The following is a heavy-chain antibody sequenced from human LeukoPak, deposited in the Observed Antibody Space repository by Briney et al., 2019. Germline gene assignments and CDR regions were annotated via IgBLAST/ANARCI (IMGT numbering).Heavy chain of an antibody. D-gene: IGHD3-10*01. V-gene: IGHV1-18*01. CDR1: GYTFTSYD. Sequence: ASVKVSCKASGYTFTSYDINWVRQAPGQGLEWMGWINPNSGNTNYAQKLQGRVTMTTDTSTSTAYMELSSLRSDDTAVYYCARGRDGSGTFPNWFDPWGQGTLVTVSS. J-gene: IGHJ5*02. CDR3: ARGRDGSGTFPNWFDP. CDR2: INPNSGNT.